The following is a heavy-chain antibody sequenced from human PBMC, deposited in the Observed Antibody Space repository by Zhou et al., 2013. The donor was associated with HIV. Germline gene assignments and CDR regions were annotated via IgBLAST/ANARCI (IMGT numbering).Heavy chain of an antibody. CDR1: GGTFTKYA. CDR2: ITPFFGTT. D-gene: IGHD3-10*01. CDR3: AREYYRTAVGLGYFDY. V-gene: IGHV1-69*05. Sequence: QVQLVQSGAEVKQPGSSVKVSCKASGGTFTKYAITWVRQAPGHGLEWMGVITPFFGTTKYSQRFQGRLTMTTDESTTTAYMELSSLTSDDTAVYFCAREYYRTAVGLGYFDYWGQGTLVTVSS. J-gene: IGHJ4*02.